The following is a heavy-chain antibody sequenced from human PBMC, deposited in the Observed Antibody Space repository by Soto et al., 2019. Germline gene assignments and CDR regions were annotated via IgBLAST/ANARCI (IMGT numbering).Heavy chain of an antibody. CDR2: IKSKTDGGTT. V-gene: IGHV3-15*07. Sequence: GGSLRLSCAASGFTFSNAWMNWVRQAPGKGLEWVGRIKSKTDGGTTDYAAPGKGRFTISRDDSKNTLYLQXNXLXTXXXXXXXCTXXXXVYCSGGSCYNNWFDPWGQGTLVTV. CDR1: GFTFSNAW. J-gene: IGHJ5*02. D-gene: IGHD2-15*01. CDR3: TXXXXVYCSGGSCYNNWFDP.